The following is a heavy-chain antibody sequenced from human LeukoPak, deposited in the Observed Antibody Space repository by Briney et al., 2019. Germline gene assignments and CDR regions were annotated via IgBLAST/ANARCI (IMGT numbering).Heavy chain of an antibody. CDR2: ISAYDGNT. CDR1: GFTFTSSA. D-gene: IGHD6-13*01. Sequence: ASVKVSCKASGFTFTSSAMQWVRQAPGQGLEWVGWISAYDGNTNYAQRFQDRVTMNTDTSTTTAYMELRSLRSDDTAVYYCARDKVIASAGTPNWFDPWGQGTLVTVSS. CDR3: ARDKVIASAGTPNWFDP. J-gene: IGHJ5*02. V-gene: IGHV1-18*01.